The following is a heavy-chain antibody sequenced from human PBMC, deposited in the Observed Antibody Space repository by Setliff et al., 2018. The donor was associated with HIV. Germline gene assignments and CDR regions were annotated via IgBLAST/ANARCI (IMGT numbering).Heavy chain of an antibody. CDR2: INPSSAGT. CDR3: ARNPIQIKRWSPGETWFDT. D-gene: IGHD7-27*01. CDR1: GYTFTGYY. V-gene: IGHV1-2*02. Sequence: ASVKVSCKASGYTFTGYYIHWVRQAPGQGLEWMGWINPSSAGTKYAQKFQDRVTMIRDRPVTTVYMELARLTSDDTAIYYCARNPIQIKRWSPGETWFDTWGQGTVVTVSS. J-gene: IGHJ5*02.